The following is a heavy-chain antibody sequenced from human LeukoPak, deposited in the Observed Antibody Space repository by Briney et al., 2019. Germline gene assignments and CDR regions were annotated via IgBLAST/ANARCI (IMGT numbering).Heavy chain of an antibody. V-gene: IGHV3-7*04. D-gene: IGHD5-24*01. J-gene: IGHJ4*02. CDR2: IKQDGGEK. CDR3: AGRGDGNLYYFDH. CDR1: GSTFSSYW. Sequence: GGSLRLSCAASGSTFSSYWMSWVRQAPGQGLEWVANIKQDGGEKYYVDSVKGQFTISRDNAKNSLYLQMNSLRPEDTAVYYCAGRGDGNLYYFDHWGQGTLVTASS.